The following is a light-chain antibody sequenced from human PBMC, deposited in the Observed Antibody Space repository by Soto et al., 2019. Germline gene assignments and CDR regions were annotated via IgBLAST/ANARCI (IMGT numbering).Light chain of an antibody. CDR2: WAS. CDR1: QSVLYSSNNKNY. Sequence: DIVMTQSPDSLAVSLGERATINCKSSQSVLYSSNNKNYLAWYQQKPGQPPKLLIYWASTRESGVPDRFSGSGSRTDITLTLTSLQAEGVAVYSCQQYYRTPLFGQGTKLEIK. J-gene: IGKJ2*01. CDR3: QQYYRTPL. V-gene: IGKV4-1*01.